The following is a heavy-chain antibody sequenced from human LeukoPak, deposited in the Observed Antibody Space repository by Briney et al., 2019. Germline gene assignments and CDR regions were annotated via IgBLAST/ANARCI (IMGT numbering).Heavy chain of an antibody. CDR2: ISGSGGST. Sequence: PGGSLRLSCAASGFTFSSYAMSWVRQAPGKGLEWVSAISGSGGSTYYADSVKGRFTISRDNSKNTVYLQMTNLKPGDTAVYYCSKGGPLGDTNRFDHWGQGTLVSVSS. J-gene: IGHJ4*02. V-gene: IGHV3-23*01. D-gene: IGHD4-17*01. CDR3: SKGGPLGDTNRFDH. CDR1: GFTFSSYA.